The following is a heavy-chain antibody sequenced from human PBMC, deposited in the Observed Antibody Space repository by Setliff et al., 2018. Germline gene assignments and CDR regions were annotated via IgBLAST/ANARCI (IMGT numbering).Heavy chain of an antibody. D-gene: IGHD3-9*01. J-gene: IGHJ6*02. CDR2: ISSSSSTI. Sequence: PGGSLRLSCAASGFTFSSYDMNWVRQAPGKGLEWVSYISSSSSTIFYADSVKGRFTISRDNAKNSLYLQMNSLRAEDTAVYYCARDGAYNDFLTGYNFYYDMDVWGQGTTVTVSS. CDR1: GFTFSSYD. CDR3: ARDGAYNDFLTGYNFYYDMDV. V-gene: IGHV3-48*01.